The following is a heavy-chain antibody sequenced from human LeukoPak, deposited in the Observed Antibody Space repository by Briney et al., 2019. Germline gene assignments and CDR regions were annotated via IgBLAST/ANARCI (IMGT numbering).Heavy chain of an antibody. V-gene: IGHV4-34*01. J-gene: IGHJ3*02. CDR3: ARDTRYKAAFDI. CDR2: IYYSGST. CDR1: GGPFSGYY. Sequence: SETLSLTCAVYGGPFSGYYWSWIRQPPGKGLEWIGSIYYSGSTYYNPSLKSRVTISVDTSKNQFSLKLSSVTAADTAVYYCARDTRYKAAFDIWGQGTMVTVSS. D-gene: IGHD3-9*01.